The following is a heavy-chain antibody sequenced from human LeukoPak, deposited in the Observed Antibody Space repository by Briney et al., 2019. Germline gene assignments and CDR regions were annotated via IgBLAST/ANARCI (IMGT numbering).Heavy chain of an antibody. CDR1: GDSMRGFY. CDR3: ARWNYDILAGYRYFDY. J-gene: IGHJ4*02. D-gene: IGHD3-9*01. V-gene: IGHV4-59*01. Sequence: PSETLSLTCSVSGDSMRGFYWSWIRQPPGKALGWIGYFYYSGDTNYNPALESRVIIAVDTSKNQFSLELSAVTAADTAVYYCARWNYDILAGYRYFDYWGPGMLVTVSS. CDR2: FYYSGDT.